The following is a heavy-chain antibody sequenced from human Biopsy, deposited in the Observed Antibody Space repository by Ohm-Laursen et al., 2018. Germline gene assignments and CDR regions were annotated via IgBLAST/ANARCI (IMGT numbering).Heavy chain of an antibody. CDR2: IYPGGGT. J-gene: IGHJ4*02. D-gene: IGHD5-18*01. CDR1: GDSIRNYY. Sequence: TLSLTCTVSGDSIRNYYWSWIRQAAGKGLEWIGRIYPGGGTIYNPSPKSRVTMSVDTSKNQFSLRLSSVTAADTAVYYCTRHPTHRIQQIDYWGQGTLVTVSS. CDR3: TRHPTHRIQQIDY. V-gene: IGHV4-4*07.